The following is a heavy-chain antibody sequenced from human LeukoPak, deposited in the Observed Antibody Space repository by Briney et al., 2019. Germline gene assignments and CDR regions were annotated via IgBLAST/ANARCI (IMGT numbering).Heavy chain of an antibody. J-gene: IGHJ3*02. V-gene: IGHV1-69*04. CDR3: ARVYGADDAFDI. Sequence: ASVKVSCKASGGTFSSYAISWVRLAPGQGPEWMGRIIPILGIANYAQKFQGRVTITADKSTSTAYMELSSLRSEDTAVYYCARVYGADDAFDIWGQGTMVTVSS. CDR2: IIPILGIA. CDR1: GGTFSSYA. D-gene: IGHD4-17*01.